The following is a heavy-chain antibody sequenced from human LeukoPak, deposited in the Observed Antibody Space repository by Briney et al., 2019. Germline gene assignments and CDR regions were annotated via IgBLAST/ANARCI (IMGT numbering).Heavy chain of an antibody. Sequence: AGGSLRLSCAASGFTFSSYAMSWVRQAPGMGLEWVSGISGSGGSTYYADSVKGRFTISRDNSKNTLYLQMNSLRAEDTAVYYCAKAERYCSGGSCYPSFDSWGRGTLVTVSS. D-gene: IGHD2-15*01. CDR1: GFTFSSYA. J-gene: IGHJ4*02. CDR2: ISGSGGST. V-gene: IGHV3-23*01. CDR3: AKAERYCSGGSCYPSFDS.